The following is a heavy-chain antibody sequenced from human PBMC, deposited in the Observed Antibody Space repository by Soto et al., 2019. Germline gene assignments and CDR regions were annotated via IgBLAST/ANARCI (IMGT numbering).Heavy chain of an antibody. D-gene: IGHD6-6*01. J-gene: IGHJ5*02. V-gene: IGHV4-39*01. CDR1: GGSISSSSYY. CDR3: ARREGAARFKPWYWFDP. CDR2: IYYSGST. Sequence: SETLSLTCTVSGGSISSSSYYWGWIRQPPGKGLEWIGSIYYSGSTYYNPSLKSRVTISVDTSKTQFSLKLSSVTAADTAVYYCARREGAARFKPWYWFDPWGQGTLVTVSS.